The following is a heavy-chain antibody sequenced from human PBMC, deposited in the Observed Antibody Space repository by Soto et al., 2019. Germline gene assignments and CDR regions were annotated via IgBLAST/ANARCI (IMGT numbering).Heavy chain of an antibody. CDR1: GDSVSSNSAA. Sequence: SETLSLSCAISGDSVSSNSAAWNWIRQSPSRGLEWLGRTYYRSKWYNDYAVSVKSRITINPDTSKNQFSLQLNSVTPEDTAVYYCAREWHSSTPYGMDVWGQGTTVTVSS. J-gene: IGHJ6*02. D-gene: IGHD6-13*01. CDR2: TYYRSKWYN. CDR3: AREWHSSTPYGMDV. V-gene: IGHV6-1*01.